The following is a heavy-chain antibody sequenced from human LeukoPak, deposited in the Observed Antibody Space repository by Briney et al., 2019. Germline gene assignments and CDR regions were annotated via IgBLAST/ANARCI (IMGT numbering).Heavy chain of an antibody. Sequence: GASVKVSCKASGYTFTGYYMHWVRQAPGQGLEWMGWINPNSGGTNYAQKFQGWVTMTRDTSISTAYMELSRLRSDDTAVYYCARVSGYDRTYFQHWGQGTLVTVSS. CDR2: INPNSGGT. V-gene: IGHV1-2*04. D-gene: IGHD5-12*01. CDR3: ARVSGYDRTYFQH. CDR1: GYTFTGYY. J-gene: IGHJ1*01.